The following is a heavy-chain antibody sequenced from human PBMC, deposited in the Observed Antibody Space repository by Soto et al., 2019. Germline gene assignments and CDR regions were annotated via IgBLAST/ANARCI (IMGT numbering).Heavy chain of an antibody. CDR1: GYTFTSYG. Sequence: RASVKVSCKASGYTFTSYGISWVRQAPGQGLEWMGWISAYNGNTNYAQKLQGRVTMTTDTSTSTAYMELRSLRSDDTAVYYCARGGGSSSSTGDYYYYYGMDVWGQGTTVTVSS. CDR3: ARGGGSSSSTGDYYYYYGMDV. CDR2: ISAYNGNT. V-gene: IGHV1-18*04. D-gene: IGHD6-6*01. J-gene: IGHJ6*02.